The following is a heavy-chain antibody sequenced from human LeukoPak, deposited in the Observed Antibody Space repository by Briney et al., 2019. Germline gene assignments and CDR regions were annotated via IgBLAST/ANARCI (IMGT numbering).Heavy chain of an antibody. Sequence: QPGGSLRLSCAASGFTFSSYWMHWVRQAPGKGLVWVSRIRTDGTITTYADSVKGRFSISRDNAKNTLYLQVNSLRAEDTAVYYCARVSSGIAAAGLLYHYYYMDVWGKGTTVTVSS. CDR2: IRTDGTIT. V-gene: IGHV3-74*03. D-gene: IGHD6-13*01. J-gene: IGHJ6*03. CDR3: ARVSSGIAAAGLLYHYYYMDV. CDR1: GFTFSSYW.